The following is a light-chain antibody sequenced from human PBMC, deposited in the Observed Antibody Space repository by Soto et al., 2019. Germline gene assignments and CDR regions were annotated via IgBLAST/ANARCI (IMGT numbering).Light chain of an antibody. CDR1: KSDIGVYDF. V-gene: IGLV2-8*01. J-gene: IGLJ1*01. CDR3: ESYAGSNTYV. Sequence: QSVLTQPPSASGSPGQSVTISCTGTKSDIGVYDFVSWYQHHPGKAPRLIIYEVVQRPSGVPDRFSGSKSGNTASLTVSGHQAADEADYFCESYAGSNTYVFGSGTNVTVL. CDR2: EVV.